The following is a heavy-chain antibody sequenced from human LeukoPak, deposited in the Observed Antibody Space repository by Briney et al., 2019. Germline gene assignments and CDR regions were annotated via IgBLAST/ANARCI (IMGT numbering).Heavy chain of an antibody. CDR1: GGSFSGHY. CDR2: IKHSGST. D-gene: IGHD2-15*01. CDR3: AAGGSAGLISAFYI. Sequence: SETLSLTCAVYGGSFSGHYWSWLRQPPGKGLEWIGEIKHSGSTNYNPSLTSRVTISVDTSKNQFSLKPSSVTAADTAVYYCAAGGSAGLISAFYIWGQGTMFTVSS. J-gene: IGHJ3*02. V-gene: IGHV4-34*01.